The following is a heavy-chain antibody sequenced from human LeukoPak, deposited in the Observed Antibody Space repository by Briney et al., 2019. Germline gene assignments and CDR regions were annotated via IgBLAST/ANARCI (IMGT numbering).Heavy chain of an antibody. Sequence: AGSLSLSCVASGCTFSSYAMSWVRQAPGKGLEWVSGISGSGGITHYADSVKGRFTISRDNSKNTLYVRMNSLRAEDTAVYYCAKDGYYYDSSGSPTYFFDYWGQGTLVTVSS. CDR1: GCTFSSYA. CDR2: ISGSGGIT. V-gene: IGHV3-23*01. J-gene: IGHJ4*02. CDR3: AKDGYYYDSSGSPTYFFDY. D-gene: IGHD3-22*01.